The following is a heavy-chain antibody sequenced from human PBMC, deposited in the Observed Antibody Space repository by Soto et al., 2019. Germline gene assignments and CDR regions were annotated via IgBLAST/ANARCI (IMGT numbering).Heavy chain of an antibody. J-gene: IGHJ6*03. Sequence: ASVKVSCKASGYTFTSYDINWVRQATGQGLEWMGWMNPNSGNTGYAQKFQGRVTMTRNTSISTAYMELSSLRSEDTAVYYCARVVLSVVAATLYYYYYMDVWGKGTTVTVSS. CDR2: MNPNSGNT. V-gene: IGHV1-8*01. D-gene: IGHD2-15*01. CDR3: ARVVLSVVAATLYYYYYMDV. CDR1: GYTFTSYD.